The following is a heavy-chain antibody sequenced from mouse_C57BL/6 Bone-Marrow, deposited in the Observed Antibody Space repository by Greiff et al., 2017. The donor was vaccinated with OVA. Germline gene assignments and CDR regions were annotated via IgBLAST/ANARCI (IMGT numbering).Heavy chain of an antibody. CDR1: GFTFSDYY. V-gene: IGHV5-16*01. CDR2: INYDGSST. CDR3: ARGRRRGDYDGWYFDV. J-gene: IGHJ1*03. Sequence: DVHLVESEGGLVQPGSSMKLSCTASGFTFSDYYMAWVRQVPEKGLEWVANINYDGSSTYYLDSLKSRFIISRDNAKNILYLQMSSLKSEDTATYYCARGRRRGDYDGWYFDVWGTGTTVTVSS. D-gene: IGHD2-4*01.